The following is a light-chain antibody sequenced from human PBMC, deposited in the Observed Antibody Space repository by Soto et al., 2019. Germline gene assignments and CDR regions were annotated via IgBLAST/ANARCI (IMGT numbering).Light chain of an antibody. V-gene: IGKV1-8*01. CDR3: QRYYSYPLT. CDR1: QGISSY. Sequence: IPMTPSPTLFSASTGDKVTITFRASQGISSYLAWYQQKPGKAPKLLIYAASTLQSGVPSRFSGSGSGTDFTLTISCLQSEDFATYYCQRYYSYPLTFGGGTKVDIK. CDR2: AAS. J-gene: IGKJ4*01.